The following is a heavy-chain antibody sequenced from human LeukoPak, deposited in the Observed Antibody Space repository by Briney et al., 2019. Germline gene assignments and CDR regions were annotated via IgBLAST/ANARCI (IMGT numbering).Heavy chain of an antibody. CDR2: IYYSGTT. CDR1: GGSISSSSYY. V-gene: IGHV4-39*07. CDR3: ARAGARLGWFVP. J-gene: IGHJ5*02. D-gene: IGHD3-16*01. Sequence: SETLSLTCTVSGGSISSSSYYWGWIRQPPGKGLEWIGSIYYSGTTYYNPSLKSRVTVSVDTSKNQFSLKLSSVTAADTAVYYCARAGARLGWFVPWGQGTLVTVSS.